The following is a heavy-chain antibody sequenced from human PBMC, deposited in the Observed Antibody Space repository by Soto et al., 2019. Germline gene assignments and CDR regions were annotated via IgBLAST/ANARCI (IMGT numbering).Heavy chain of an antibody. Sequence: QVPLVQSGAEVKKPGASVKVSCKASGYTFTSYAMHWVRQAPGQRLEWMGWINAGNGNTKYSQKFQGRVTITRDTSASTAYMELSSLRSEDTAVYYCASASMYSSSGAGYNWFDPWGQGTLVTVSS. CDR3: ASASMYSSSGAGYNWFDP. CDR1: GYTFTSYA. D-gene: IGHD6-6*01. CDR2: INAGNGNT. J-gene: IGHJ5*02. V-gene: IGHV1-3*01.